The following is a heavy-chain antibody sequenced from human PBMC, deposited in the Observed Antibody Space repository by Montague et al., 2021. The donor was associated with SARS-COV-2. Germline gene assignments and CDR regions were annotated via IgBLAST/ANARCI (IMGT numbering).Heavy chain of an antibody. V-gene: IGHV4-39*01. D-gene: IGHD2-21*02. CDR2: IHYIGNT. CDR1: GGSISSGDYY. Sequence: SETLSLTCTVSGGSISSGDYYWSWFRQPPGKGLELIGSIHYIGNTYYNPSLESRITISVDTSENQFSLKLRSVIAADTAVHYCARLLPDGTVVATDIPFDSWGQGALVTVSS. CDR3: ARLLPDGTVVATDIPFDS. J-gene: IGHJ4*02.